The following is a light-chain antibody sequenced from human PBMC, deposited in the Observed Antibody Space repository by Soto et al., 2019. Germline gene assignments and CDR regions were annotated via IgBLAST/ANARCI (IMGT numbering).Light chain of an antibody. Sequence: IVLTQSPATLFLSPGERVTLSCRASQSVSSFIAWYQHKPGQAPRLLIYDASNRATGIPARFSGSGSGTDFTLTISSLEAEDFVVYYCQQRYNWPPTFGQGTKVEIK. J-gene: IGKJ1*01. CDR2: DAS. CDR1: QSVSSF. V-gene: IGKV3-11*01. CDR3: QQRYNWPPT.